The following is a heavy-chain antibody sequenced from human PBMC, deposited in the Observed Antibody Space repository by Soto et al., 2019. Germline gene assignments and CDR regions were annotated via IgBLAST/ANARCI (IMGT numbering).Heavy chain of an antibody. D-gene: IGHD2-2*02. V-gene: IGHV1-18*01. J-gene: IGHJ4*02. Sequence: QVQLVQSGAEVKKPGASVKVSCKASGYTFTSYGISWVRQAPGQGLEWMGWISAYNGNTNYAQKLQGRVTMTTDTSTSTAYMELRSLRSDDTAVYYCARADIVGVPAAIFGVDYWGQGTLVTVSS. CDR3: ARADIVGVPAAIFGVDY. CDR2: ISAYNGNT. CDR1: GYTFTSYG.